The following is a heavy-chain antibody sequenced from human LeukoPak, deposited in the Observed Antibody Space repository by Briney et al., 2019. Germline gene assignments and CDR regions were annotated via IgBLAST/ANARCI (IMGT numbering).Heavy chain of an antibody. D-gene: IGHD7-27*01. CDR3: ARQLGAFDI. Sequence: SETLSLTCSVSGVSISSINYYWGWIRQPPGKGLEWIGSIYYSGSTYYNPSLNRRVTISVDTSKNQFSLKLSSVTAADTAVYYCARQLGAFDIWGQGTMVTVSS. CDR2: IYYSGST. CDR1: GVSISSINYY. J-gene: IGHJ3*02. V-gene: IGHV4-39*01.